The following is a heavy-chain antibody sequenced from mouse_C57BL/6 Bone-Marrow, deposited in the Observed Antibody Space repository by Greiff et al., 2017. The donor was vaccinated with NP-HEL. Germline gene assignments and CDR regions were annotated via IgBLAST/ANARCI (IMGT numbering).Heavy chain of an antibody. J-gene: IGHJ3*01. CDR2: IYPGDGDT. CDR3: ARGYDYPFAY. D-gene: IGHD2-4*01. CDR1: GYAFSNSW. V-gene: IGHV1-82*01. Sequence: QVQLQQSGPELVKPGASVKISCKASGYAFSNSWMNWVKQRPGKGLEWIGRIYPGDGDTNYNEKFKGKATLTADKSSSTAYMELRSLTSEDSAVYFCARGYDYPFAYWGQGTLVTVSA.